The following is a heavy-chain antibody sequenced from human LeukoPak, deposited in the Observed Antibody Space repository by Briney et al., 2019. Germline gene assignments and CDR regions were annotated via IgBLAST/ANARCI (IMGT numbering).Heavy chain of an antibody. CDR2: INPNSGGT. V-gene: IGHV1-2*02. CDR3: ARDCSSTSCHRYYYYYGMDV. J-gene: IGHJ6*02. D-gene: IGHD2-2*01. Sequence: VASVKVSCKASGYTFTGYYMHWVRQAPGQGLEWMGWINPNSGGTNYAQKFQGRVTMTRDTSISTAYMELSRLRSDDTAVYYCARDCSSTSCHRYYYYYGMDVWGQGTTVTVSS. CDR1: GYTFTGYY.